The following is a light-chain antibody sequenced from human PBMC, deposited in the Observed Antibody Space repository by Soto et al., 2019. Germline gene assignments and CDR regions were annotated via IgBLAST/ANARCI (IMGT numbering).Light chain of an antibody. Sequence: DIQMTQSPSSLSASVGDSVTITCRASQSITTWLAWYQQRPGKAPKLLIYDVSSLQSGVPSRFSGSGSGTGFTLTISSLQPDDFATYYCQHYKMYSPWTFGQGT. V-gene: IGKV1-5*01. J-gene: IGKJ1*01. CDR3: QHYKMYSPWT. CDR1: QSITTW. CDR2: DVS.